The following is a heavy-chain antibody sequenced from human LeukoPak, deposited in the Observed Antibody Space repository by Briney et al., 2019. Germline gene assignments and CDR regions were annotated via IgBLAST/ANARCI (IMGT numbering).Heavy chain of an antibody. Sequence: GGSLRLSCAASGFTFSSYVMSLVRQAPGKGLEWVSAISGSGGSTYYADSVKGRFTISRDNSKNTLYLQMNSLRAEHETVYYCAKESSFDYWGQGTLVTVFS. CDR2: ISGSGGST. D-gene: IGHD2-2*01. V-gene: IGHV3-23*01. CDR1: GFTFSSYV. J-gene: IGHJ4*02. CDR3: AKESSFDY.